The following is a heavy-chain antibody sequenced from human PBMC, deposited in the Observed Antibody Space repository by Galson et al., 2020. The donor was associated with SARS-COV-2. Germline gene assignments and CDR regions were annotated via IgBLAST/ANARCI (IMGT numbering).Heavy chain of an antibody. CDR1: GITFSSYA. J-gene: IGHJ3*02. V-gene: IGHV3-23*01. CDR2: ISGSGGST. Sequence: GDSLKISCAASGITFSSYAMSWVRQAPGKGLEWVSAISGSGGSTYYADSVKGRFTISRDNSKNTLYLQMNSLRAEDTAVYYCAKYYDGSGSYSDAFDIWGQGTMVTVSS. CDR3: AKYYDGSGSYSDAFDI. D-gene: IGHD3-10*01.